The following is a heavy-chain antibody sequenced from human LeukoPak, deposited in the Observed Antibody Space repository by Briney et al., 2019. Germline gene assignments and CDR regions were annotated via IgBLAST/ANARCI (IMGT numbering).Heavy chain of an antibody. J-gene: IGHJ5*02. D-gene: IGHD2-15*01. CDR2: IYHSGST. V-gene: IGHV4-38-2*01. CDR1: GYSISSGYY. Sequence: PSETLSLTCAVSGYSISSGYYWGWIRQPPGKGLEWIGSIYHSGSTYYIPSLKSRVTISVDTSKNQFSLKLSSVTAADTAVYYCCKEVAATEHWFDPWGQGTLVTVSS. CDR3: CKEVAATEHWFDP.